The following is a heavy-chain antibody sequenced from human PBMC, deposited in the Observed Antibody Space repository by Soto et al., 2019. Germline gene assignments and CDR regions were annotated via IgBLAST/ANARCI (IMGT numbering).Heavy chain of an antibody. CDR2: ISYDGSNQ. V-gene: IGHV3-30-3*01. CDR3: ACLRGYYYESSGYVEFDI. Sequence: QVQLVESGGGVVQPGRSLRLSCAASGFTFNRKTLHWVRQAPGKGLEWVAVISYDGSNQDYGDSVKGRFTISRDNSKNTLFMQLNRLRDEDTAVYYCACLRGYYYESSGYVEFDIWGQGTMVTVSS. CDR1: GFTFNRKT. D-gene: IGHD3-22*01. J-gene: IGHJ3*02.